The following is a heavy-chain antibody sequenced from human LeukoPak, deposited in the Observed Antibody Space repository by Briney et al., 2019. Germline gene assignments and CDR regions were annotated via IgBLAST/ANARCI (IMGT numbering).Heavy chain of an antibody. CDR2: ISAYNGNT. D-gene: IGHD2-2*01. Sequence: GASVKVSCKASGYTFTSYDITWVRQAPGQGLEWMGWISAYNGNTNYAQNLQGRVTMTTDTSTSTAYMELRSLRSDDTAVYYCARGIVVVPAAAPYFDYWGQGTLVTVSS. CDR3: ARGIVVVPAAAPYFDY. J-gene: IGHJ4*02. V-gene: IGHV1-18*01. CDR1: GYTFTSYD.